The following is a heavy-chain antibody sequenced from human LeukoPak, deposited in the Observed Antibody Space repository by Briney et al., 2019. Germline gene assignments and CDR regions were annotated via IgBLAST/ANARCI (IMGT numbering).Heavy chain of an antibody. Sequence: PGGSLRLSCVASGFTFSGYPMHWVRQTPGKGLDWVAIISDDGGRKFYADSMEGRFTISRDNSRNTLFLQMNSLRAEDTALYYCVRGVYNNGNMNDYWGQGTLVTVSS. D-gene: IGHD5/OR15-5a*01. CDR1: GFTFSGYP. V-gene: IGHV3-30*04. CDR2: ISDDGGRK. J-gene: IGHJ4*02. CDR3: VRGVYNNGNMNDY.